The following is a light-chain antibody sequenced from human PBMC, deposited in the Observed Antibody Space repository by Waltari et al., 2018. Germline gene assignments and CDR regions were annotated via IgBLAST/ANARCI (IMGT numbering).Light chain of an antibody. CDR1: SSDVGGYNY. J-gene: IGLJ3*02. CDR2: DVN. CDR3: SSFTRTNSWV. Sequence: HSALAQPASVSGSPGQSITISCTGTSSDVGGYNYVSWYQQHPGKAPRLMIYDVNNRPSGVSNRFSGSKSGNTASLTISGLQAEDEADYYCSSFTRTNSWVIGGGTKLTVL. V-gene: IGLV2-14*03.